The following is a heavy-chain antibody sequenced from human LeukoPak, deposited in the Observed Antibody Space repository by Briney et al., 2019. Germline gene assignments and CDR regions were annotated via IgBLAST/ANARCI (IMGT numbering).Heavy chain of an antibody. CDR3: ARGVIVGQQLGFDY. D-gene: IGHD6-13*01. CDR1: GFTFSSYW. J-gene: IGHJ4*02. Sequence: PGGSLRLSCAASGFTFSSYWMSWVRQAPGKGLEWVANIKQDGSEKYYVDSVKGRFTISRDNAKNSLYLQMNSLRAEDTAVYYCARGVIVGQQLGFDYWGQGTLVTVSS. CDR2: IKQDGSEK. V-gene: IGHV3-7*01.